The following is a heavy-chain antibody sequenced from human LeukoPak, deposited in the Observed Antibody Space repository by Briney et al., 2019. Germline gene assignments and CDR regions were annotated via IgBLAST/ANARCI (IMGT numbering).Heavy chain of an antibody. CDR1: GFTFSSYA. Sequence: GGSLRLSCAASGFTFSSYAMHWVRQAPGKGLEWVAVISYDGSNKYYADSVKGRFTISRDNSKNTLYLQMNSLRAEDTAVYYCARARAAFDIWGQGTMVTVSS. V-gene: IGHV3-30-3*01. J-gene: IGHJ3*02. CDR3: ARARAAFDI. CDR2: ISYDGSNK.